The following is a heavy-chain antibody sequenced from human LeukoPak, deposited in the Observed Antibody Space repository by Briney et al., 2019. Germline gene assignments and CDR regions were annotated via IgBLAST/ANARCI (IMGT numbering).Heavy chain of an antibody. V-gene: IGHV3-53*01. CDR3: ARDQAAEADAFDI. CDR2: IYSGGST. D-gene: IGHD6-25*01. CDR1: GFTFSSYS. J-gene: IGHJ3*02. Sequence: GGSLRLSCAASGFTFSSYSMNWVRQAPGKGLEWVSVIYSGGSTYYADSVKGRFTISRDNSKNTLYLQMNSLRAEDTAVYYCARDQAAEADAFDIWGQGTMVTVSS.